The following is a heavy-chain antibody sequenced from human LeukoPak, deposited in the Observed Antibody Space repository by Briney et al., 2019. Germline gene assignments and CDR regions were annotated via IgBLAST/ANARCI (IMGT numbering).Heavy chain of an antibody. J-gene: IGHJ4*02. D-gene: IGHD3-22*01. CDR2: INPSGGST. CDR3: ARDFPNYYDSSDY. V-gene: IGHV1-46*01. CDR1: GYTFTSYY. Sequence: ASVKVSCKASGYTFTSYYMHWVRQAPGQGLEWMGIINPSGGSTSYAQRFQGRVTMTRDTYTSTVYMELSSLRSEDTAEYHCARDFPNYYDSSDYWGQGTLVTVSS.